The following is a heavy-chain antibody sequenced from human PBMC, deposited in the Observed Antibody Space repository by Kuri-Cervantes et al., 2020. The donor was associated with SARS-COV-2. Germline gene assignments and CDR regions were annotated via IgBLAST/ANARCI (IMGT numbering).Heavy chain of an antibody. Sequence: ASVPVSCKASGYTFTSYYKHWVRQAPGQGREWMGIINPSGGSTSYEQKSLARVTMTRDTSTSTVHMELSSLRSEDTAVYYCTIVVPAADFDYWGQGTLVTVSS. D-gene: IGHD2-2*01. CDR1: GYTFTSYY. CDR2: INPSGGST. CDR3: TIVVPAADFDY. J-gene: IGHJ4*02. V-gene: IGHV1-46*01.